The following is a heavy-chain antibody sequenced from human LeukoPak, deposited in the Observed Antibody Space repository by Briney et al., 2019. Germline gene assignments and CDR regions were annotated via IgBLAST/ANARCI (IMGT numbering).Heavy chain of an antibody. CDR3: ANLYRSGWYFDY. D-gene: IGHD6-19*01. V-gene: IGHV3-23*01. CDR2: ISGSGGST. Sequence: PGGSLRLSCAASGVTFSSYAMGWVRQAPGKGLEWASAISGSGGSTYYADSVKGRFTISRDNSKNTVFLQMDSQRAEDTAIYYCANLYRSGWYFDYWGQGTLVTVSS. J-gene: IGHJ4*02. CDR1: GVTFSSYA.